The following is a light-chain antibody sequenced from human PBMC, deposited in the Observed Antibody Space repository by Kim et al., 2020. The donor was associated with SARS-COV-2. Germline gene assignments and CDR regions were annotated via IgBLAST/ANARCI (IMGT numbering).Light chain of an antibody. CDR2: KDR. J-gene: IGLJ3*02. V-gene: IGLV1-47*01. CDR1: SSNVGTTY. Sequence: GRSVTISCSGASSNVGTTYVPWSQQLPGTAPTLLIYKDRQRPSGVPDRFSGSKSGTSASLAISGLQSEDEADYYCATWDDSLSGPVFGGGTQLTVL. CDR3: ATWDDSLSGPV.